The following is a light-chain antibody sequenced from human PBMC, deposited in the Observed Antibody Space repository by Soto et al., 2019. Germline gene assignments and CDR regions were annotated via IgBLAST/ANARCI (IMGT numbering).Light chain of an antibody. CDR3: QQHGGSPPYT. CDR1: QTVHSSF. V-gene: IGKV3-20*01. CDR2: GTS. Sequence: EVVLTQSPGTLSLSPGDRATVSCRASQTVHSSFFAWYQQKGGQALRLLIYGTSNRAAGIPDRFSGHGSGTYFTLTIDGLEPEDCAMYFCQQHGGSPPYTFGRGTRVEI. J-gene: IGKJ2*01.